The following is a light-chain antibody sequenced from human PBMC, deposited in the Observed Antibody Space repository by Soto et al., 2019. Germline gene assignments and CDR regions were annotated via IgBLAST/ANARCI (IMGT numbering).Light chain of an antibody. CDR2: EGS. V-gene: IGLV2-23*01. Sequence: QSALTQPASVSGSPGQSITISCTGTSSDVGSYNLVSWYQQHPGKAPKLMIYEGSKRPSGVSNRFSGSKSGNTASLTISGLQAEDEADYYCCSYACSRWVFGGGTKLTVL. CDR3: CSYACSRWV. J-gene: IGLJ3*02. CDR1: SSDVGSYNL.